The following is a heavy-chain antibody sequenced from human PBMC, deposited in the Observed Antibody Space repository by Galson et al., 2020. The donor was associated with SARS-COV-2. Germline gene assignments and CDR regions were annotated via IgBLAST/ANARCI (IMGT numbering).Heavy chain of an antibody. CDR3: ARGDMVRGGYYYYYYMDV. CDR1: GFTFRTYD. V-gene: IGHV3-13*01. Sequence: GGSLRLSCAASGFTFRTYDMHWVRQATGQGLEWVSAIGTAGDTYHPGPVTGRFTISRENAKNSLYLQMNSLRAGDTAVYYCARGDMVRGGYYYYYYMDVWGKGTTVTVSS. J-gene: IGHJ6*03. D-gene: IGHD3-10*01. CDR2: IGTAGDT.